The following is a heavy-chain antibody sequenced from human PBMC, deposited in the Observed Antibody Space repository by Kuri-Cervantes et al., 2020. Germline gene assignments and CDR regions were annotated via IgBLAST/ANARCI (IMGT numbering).Heavy chain of an antibody. D-gene: IGHD3-10*01. Sequence: GGSLRLSCAASGFTFDDYAMHWVWKAPGKGLEWVSGISWNSGSIGYADSVKGRFTISRDNAKNSLYLQMNSLRAEDTAVYYCAKLLLWFGELLYPWSDFDYWGQGTLVTVSS. CDR2: ISWNSGSI. CDR1: GFTFDDYA. CDR3: AKLLLWFGELLYPWSDFDY. V-gene: IGHV3-9*01. J-gene: IGHJ4*02.